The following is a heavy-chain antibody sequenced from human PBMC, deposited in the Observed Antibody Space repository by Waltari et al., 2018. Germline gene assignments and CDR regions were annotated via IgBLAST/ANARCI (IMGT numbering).Heavy chain of an antibody. D-gene: IGHD6-19*01. CDR2: MSSSTNTM. CDR3: ARTFSGGRYHLDY. J-gene: IGHJ4*02. CDR1: GFSFRSYS. Sequence: EVQLVESGGTLVQPGGSLRLSCAVSGFSFRSYSMNWVRQSPGKGLEWIAYMSSSTNTMYYADSVKGRFTISRDNAKNSLLLQMNNLRAEDTAVYFCARTFSGGRYHLDYWGQGTLVTVSS. V-gene: IGHV3-48*04.